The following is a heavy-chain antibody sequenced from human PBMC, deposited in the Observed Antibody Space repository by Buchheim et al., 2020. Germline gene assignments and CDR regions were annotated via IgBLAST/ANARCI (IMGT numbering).Heavy chain of an antibody. J-gene: IGHJ5*02. Sequence: QVQLVQSGAEVKKPGASVKVSCKASGYTFTSYYMHWVRQAPGQGLEWMGIINPSGGSTSYAQKFQGRVTMTRDTSTSTVYMELSSLRSEDTAVYYCARNGYYDYVWGSYRSHWPRNWFDPWGQGTL. V-gene: IGHV1-46*01. CDR3: ARNGYYDYVWGSYRSHWPRNWFDP. CDR2: INPSGGST. D-gene: IGHD3-16*02. CDR1: GYTFTSYY.